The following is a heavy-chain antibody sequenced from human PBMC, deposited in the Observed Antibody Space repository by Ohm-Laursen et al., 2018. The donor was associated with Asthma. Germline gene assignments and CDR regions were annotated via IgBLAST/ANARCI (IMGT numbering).Heavy chain of an antibody. CDR3: ARVRNYYDSSGYCDY. V-gene: IGHV1-69*05. D-gene: IGHD3-22*01. CDR1: GGTFSSYA. CDR2: IIPIFGTA. Sequence: SVKVSCKVSGGTFSSYAISWVRQAPGQGLEWMGGIIPIFGTANYAQKLQGRVTMTTDTSTSTAYMELRSLRSDDTAVYYCARVRNYYDSSGYCDYWGQGTLVTVSS. J-gene: IGHJ4*02.